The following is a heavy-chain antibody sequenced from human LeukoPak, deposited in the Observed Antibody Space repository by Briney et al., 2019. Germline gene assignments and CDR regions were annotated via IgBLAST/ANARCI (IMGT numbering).Heavy chain of an antibody. J-gene: IGHJ4*02. CDR2: ISSSSSYI. CDR1: GFTFSSYS. V-gene: IGHV3-21*01. D-gene: IGHD3-22*01. Sequence: PGGSLRLSCAASGFTFSSYSMNWVRQAPGKGLEWVSSISSSSSYIYYADSVKGRFTISRDNAKNSLYLQMNSLRAEDTAVYYCARGEYDSSGTFDYWGQGTLVTVSS. CDR3: ARGEYDSSGTFDY.